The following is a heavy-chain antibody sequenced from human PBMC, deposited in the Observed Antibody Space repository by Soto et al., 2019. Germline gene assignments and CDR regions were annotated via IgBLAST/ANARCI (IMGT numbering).Heavy chain of an antibody. Sequence: EXXLLESGGXLVQPGGSLRLXCAASGFTFSSYAXSWXXXXXGKGLEWVSAISGSGGSTYYADSVKGRVTISRDNSKNTLYLQMNSLRAEDTAVYYCANFPRDYELPYWGQGTLVTVSS. CDR3: ANFPRDYELPY. D-gene: IGHD3-22*01. V-gene: IGHV3-23*01. CDR2: ISGSGGST. J-gene: IGHJ4*02. CDR1: GFTFSSYA.